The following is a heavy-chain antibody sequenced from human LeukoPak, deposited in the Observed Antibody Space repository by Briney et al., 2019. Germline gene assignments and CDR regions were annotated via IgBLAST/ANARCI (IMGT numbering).Heavy chain of an antibody. CDR3: AKCMVRGVIITRGAFDI. CDR1: GFTFSSYA. J-gene: IGHJ3*02. CDR2: ISGSGGST. Sequence: GGSLRLSCAASGFTFSSYAMSWVRQAPGKGLEWVSAISGSGGSTYYADSVKGRFTISRDNSKNTLYLQMNSLRAEDTAVYYCAKCMVRGVIITRGAFDIWSQGTMVTVSS. D-gene: IGHD3-10*01. V-gene: IGHV3-23*01.